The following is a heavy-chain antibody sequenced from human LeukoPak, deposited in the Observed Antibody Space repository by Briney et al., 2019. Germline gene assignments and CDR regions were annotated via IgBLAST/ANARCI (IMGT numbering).Heavy chain of an antibody. CDR1: GGSISSYY. J-gene: IGHJ4*02. CDR3: ARDSWSAAAGTDY. D-gene: IGHD6-13*01. CDR2: IYYSGST. Sequence: SETLSLTCTVSGGSISSYYWSWIRQPPGKGLEWIGYIYYSGSTNYSPSLKSRVTISVDTSKNQFSLKLSSVTAADTAVYYCARDSWSAAAGTDYWGQGTLVTVSS. V-gene: IGHV4-59*01.